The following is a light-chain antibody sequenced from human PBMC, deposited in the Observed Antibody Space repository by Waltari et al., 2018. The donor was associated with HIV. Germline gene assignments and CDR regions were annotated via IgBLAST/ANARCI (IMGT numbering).Light chain of an antibody. V-gene: IGKV2-28*01. CDR2: VGS. CDR1: QSLLHSNGYNY. Sequence: EIILSQSPLSLPATPGEPASISCRPNQSLLHSNGYNYLDWYLQRPGQPPRLLFSVGSDRASGVPDRFSGSGSGTEFMLKISKGEAEDVGIYYCMQSLQTPWTFGQGTKVEVK. CDR3: MQSLQTPWT. J-gene: IGKJ1*01.